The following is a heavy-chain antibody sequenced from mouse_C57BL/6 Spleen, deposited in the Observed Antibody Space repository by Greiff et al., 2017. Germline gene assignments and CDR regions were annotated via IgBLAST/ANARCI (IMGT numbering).Heavy chain of an antibody. CDR1: GYTFTSYW. Sequence: QVQLQQPGAELVKPGASVKMSCKASGYTFTSYWITWVKQRPGQGLEWIGDIYPGSGSTNYNEKFKSKATLTVDTSSSTAYMQLSSLTSEDSAVYYGAGAGGVYWDFDVWGTGTTVTVSS. CDR3: AGAGGVYWDFDV. J-gene: IGHJ1*03. V-gene: IGHV1-55*01. CDR2: IYPGSGST.